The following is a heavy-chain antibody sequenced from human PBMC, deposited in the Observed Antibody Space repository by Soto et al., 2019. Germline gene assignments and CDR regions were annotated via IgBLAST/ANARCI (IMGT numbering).Heavy chain of an antibody. CDR3: ASESYSSSWYGEYFQH. D-gene: IGHD6-13*01. CDR1: GFTVSSNY. CDR2: IYSGGST. V-gene: IGHV3-53*01. Sequence: PXGSLRLSCAASGFTVSSNYMSWVRQAPGKGLEWVSVIYSGGSTYYADSVKGRFTISRDNSKNTLYLQMNSLRAEDTAVYYCASESYSSSWYGEYFQHWGQGTLVTVSS. J-gene: IGHJ1*01.